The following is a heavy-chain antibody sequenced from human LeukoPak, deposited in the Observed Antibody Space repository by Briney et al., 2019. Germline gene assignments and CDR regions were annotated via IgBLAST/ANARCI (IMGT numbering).Heavy chain of an antibody. CDR3: AKATGYLL. CDR1: GFTVSSNY. D-gene: IGHD1-14*01. CDR2: IYSGGST. Sequence: TGGSLRLSCAASGFTVSSNYMSWVRQAPGKGLEWVSVIYSGGSTYYADSVKGRFTISRDNSENTLFLRMNSLRAEDTAVYYCAKATGYLLWGQGTLVIVSS. V-gene: IGHV3-53*01. J-gene: IGHJ4*02.